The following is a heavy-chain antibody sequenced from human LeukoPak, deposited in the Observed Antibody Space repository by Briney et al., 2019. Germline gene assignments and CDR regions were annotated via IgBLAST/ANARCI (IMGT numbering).Heavy chain of an antibody. CDR3: ATVGAPPYPFGGVSAAGAFDI. CDR2: FDPEDSET. CDR1: GYTLTELS. J-gene: IGHJ3*02. D-gene: IGHD3-16*01. Sequence: GASVKVSCKVSGYTLTELSMHWVRQAPGKGLEWMGGFDPEDSETIYAQKFQGRVTMTEDTSTDTAYMELSSLRSEDTAVYYCATVGAPPYPFGGVSAAGAFDIWGQGTMVTVSS. V-gene: IGHV1-24*01.